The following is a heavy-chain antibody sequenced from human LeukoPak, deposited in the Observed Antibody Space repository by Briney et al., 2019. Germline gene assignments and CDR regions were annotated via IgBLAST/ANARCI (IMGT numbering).Heavy chain of an antibody. CDR3: ARGQLLWFGERHWFDP. CDR1: GGSFSGYY. CDR2: INHSGST. J-gene: IGHJ5*02. V-gene: IGHV4-34*01. Sequence: SETLSLTCAVYGGSFSGYYWSWIRQPPGKGLEWIGEINHSGSTNYNPSLKSRVTISVDTSKNQFSLKLSSVTAADTAVYYCARGQLLWFGERHWFDPWGQGTLVTVSS. D-gene: IGHD3-10*01.